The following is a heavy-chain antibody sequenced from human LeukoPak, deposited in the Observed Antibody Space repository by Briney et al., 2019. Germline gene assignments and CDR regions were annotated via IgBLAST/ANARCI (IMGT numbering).Heavy chain of an antibody. Sequence: ATVKISCKASGYPLTDYYMHWVQQAPGKGLAWMGRVDPEDGETIYAEKFQGRVTITADTSTDTAYMELSSLRSEDTAVYYCATVESWFDPWGQGTLVTVSS. CDR3: ATVESWFDP. CDR2: VDPEDGET. V-gene: IGHV1-69-2*01. D-gene: IGHD3-3*01. J-gene: IGHJ5*02. CDR1: GYPLTDYY.